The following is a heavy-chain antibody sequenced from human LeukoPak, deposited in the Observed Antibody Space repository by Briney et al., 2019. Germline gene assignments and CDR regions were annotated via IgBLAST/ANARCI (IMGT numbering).Heavy chain of an antibody. J-gene: IGHJ4*02. CDR2: IKSNSDDGTT. CDR1: GFSFSNAR. CDR3: ATVAAAGYYDY. Sequence: GGSLRLSCAASGFSFSNARMSWVRQAPGKGLEWVGRIKSNSDDGTTDYAAPVKGRFSISRDESKDTLYLQMYSLKIEDTAVYYCATVAAAGYYDYRGQGTLVTVSS. V-gene: IGHV3-15*01. D-gene: IGHD6-13*01.